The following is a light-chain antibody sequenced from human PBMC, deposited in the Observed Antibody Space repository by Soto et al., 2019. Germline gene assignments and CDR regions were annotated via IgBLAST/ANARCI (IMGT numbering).Light chain of an antibody. Sequence: EIVMTQSPATLSVSPGERATLSCMAIQSVSSNLAWYQQKPGQAPRLLIYGASTRATGIPARFSGSGSGTEFTLTISSLQSEDFAVYHCQQYNNWLTFGGGTKVEIK. CDR1: QSVSSN. J-gene: IGKJ4*01. V-gene: IGKV3-15*01. CDR2: GAS. CDR3: QQYNNWLT.